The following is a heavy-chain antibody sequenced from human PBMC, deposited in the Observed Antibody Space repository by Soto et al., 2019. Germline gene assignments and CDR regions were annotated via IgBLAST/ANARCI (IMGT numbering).Heavy chain of an antibody. J-gene: IGHJ3*02. CDR3: SRPGPTDYDACDI. CDR2: ISSGSSSI. V-gene: IGHV3-21*01. CDR1: GFTFSSYS. Sequence: EVQLVESGGGLVKPGGSLRLSCAASGFTFSSYSMNWVRQAPGKGLEWVSFISSGSSSIYYADSLKGRFTISRDNAKNSLFLQMNSLRAEYTAVYYCSRPGPTDYDACDIWGQGTMVTVSS. D-gene: IGHD4-17*01.